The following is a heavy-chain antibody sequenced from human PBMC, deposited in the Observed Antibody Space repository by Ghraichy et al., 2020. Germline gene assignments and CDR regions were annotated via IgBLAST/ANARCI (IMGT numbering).Heavy chain of an antibody. D-gene: IGHD3-16*01. V-gene: IGHV3-74*01. J-gene: IGHJ4*02. Sequence: LSLTCAASGFILSSDWMHWVRQVPGKGLVWVSHINPDGTITNYVDSVKGRFTISRDIAKNTLYLQMNSLTVDDTALYYCTKGGSPALGDWGQGTLVTVAS. CDR3: TKGGSPALGD. CDR1: GFILSSDW. CDR2: INPDGTIT.